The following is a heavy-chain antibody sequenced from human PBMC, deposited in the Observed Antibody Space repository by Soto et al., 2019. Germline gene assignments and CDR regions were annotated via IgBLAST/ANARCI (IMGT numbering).Heavy chain of an antibody. Sequence: PGESLKISCKGSGYSFTSYWIGWVRQMPGKGLEWMGIIYPGDSDTRYSPSFQGQVTISADKSISTAYLQWSSLKASGTAMYYCARLRWVGAVRQPDTPDIWGQGTMVTVSS. J-gene: IGHJ3*02. CDR2: IYPGDSDT. CDR3: ARLRWVGAVRQPDTPDI. CDR1: GYSFTSYW. D-gene: IGHD1-26*01. V-gene: IGHV5-51*01.